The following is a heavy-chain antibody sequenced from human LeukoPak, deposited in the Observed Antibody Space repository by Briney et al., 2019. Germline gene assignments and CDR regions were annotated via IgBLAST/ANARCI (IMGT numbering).Heavy chain of an antibody. CDR1: GGSISSGDYY. D-gene: IGHD6-13*01. Sequence: TLSLTCTVSGGSISSGDYYWSWIRQPPGKGLEWIGYIYYSGSTYYNPPLKSRVTISVDTSKNQFSLKLSSVTAADTAVYYCASWGGSSSWSRRWNYWGQGTLVTVSS. V-gene: IGHV4-30-4*08. CDR2: IYYSGST. J-gene: IGHJ4*02. CDR3: ASWGGSSSWSRRWNY.